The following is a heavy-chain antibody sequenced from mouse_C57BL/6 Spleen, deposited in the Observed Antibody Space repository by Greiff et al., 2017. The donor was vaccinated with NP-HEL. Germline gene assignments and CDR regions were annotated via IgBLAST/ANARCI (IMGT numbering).Heavy chain of an antibody. CDR2: IYPGNSDT. CDR3: TGYSKYYYAMDY. J-gene: IGHJ4*01. Sequence: DVQPQESGTVLARPGASVKMSCKTSGYTFTSYWMHWVKQRPGQGLEWIGAIYPGNSDTSYNQKFKGKAKLTAVTSASTAYMELSSLTNEDSAVYYCTGYSKYYYAMDYWGQGTSVTVSS. CDR1: GYTFTSYW. V-gene: IGHV1-5*01. D-gene: IGHD2-5*01.